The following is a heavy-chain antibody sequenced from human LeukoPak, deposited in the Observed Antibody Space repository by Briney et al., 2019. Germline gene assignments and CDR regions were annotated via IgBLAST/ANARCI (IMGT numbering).Heavy chain of an antibody. J-gene: IGHJ6*03. V-gene: IGHV4-59*01. Sequence: SETLSLTCTVSGGSISSYCWSWIRQPPGKGLEWIGYIYYSGSTNYNPSLKSRVTISVDTSKNQFSLKLSSVTAADTAVYYCTRDWNYRGGYYYYMDVWGKGTTVTVSS. CDR2: IYYSGST. D-gene: IGHD1-7*01. CDR3: TRDWNYRGGYYYYMDV. CDR1: GGSISSYC.